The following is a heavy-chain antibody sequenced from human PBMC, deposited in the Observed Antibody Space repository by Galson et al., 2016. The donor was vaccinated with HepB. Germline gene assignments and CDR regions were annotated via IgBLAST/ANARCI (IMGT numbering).Heavy chain of an antibody. Sequence: SLRLSCAASGFTFSNSDMSWVRQAPGKGLVWVSAIRGGDSSTYYADSARGRFTISRDNSRNTLYLQMNSLRVEDTALYYCPKDSPIGVSYADYDFWGQGILVTVSS. CDR1: GFTFSNSD. CDR3: PKDSPIGVSYADYDF. CDR2: IRGGDSST. V-gene: IGHV3-23*01. J-gene: IGHJ4*02. D-gene: IGHD1-26*01.